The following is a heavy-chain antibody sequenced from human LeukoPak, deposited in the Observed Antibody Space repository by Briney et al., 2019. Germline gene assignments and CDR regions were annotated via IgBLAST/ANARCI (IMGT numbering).Heavy chain of an antibody. CDR1: GYSFTSYW. V-gene: IGHV5-51*01. J-gene: IGHJ4*02. CDR3: ARVPSAVVVPFDY. D-gene: IGHD2-2*01. CDR2: IYPGDSDT. Sequence: GESLNISCKGSGYSFTSYWIGWVRQMPGKGLEWMGIIYPGDSDTRYSPSFQGQVTISADKSISTAYLQWSSLKASDTAMYYCARVPSAVVVPFDYWGQGTLVTVSS.